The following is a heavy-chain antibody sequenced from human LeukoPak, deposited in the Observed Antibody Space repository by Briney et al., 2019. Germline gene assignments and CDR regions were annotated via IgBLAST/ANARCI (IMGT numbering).Heavy chain of an antibody. D-gene: IGHD1-26*01. CDR2: LSLDTDRI. Sequence: GRSLRLTCAVSGLSLDTYAIHWVRQPPGKGLEWVSGLSLDTDRIGYGDSVKGRFTVSRDHTKNSVYLQMNSLTPEDSALYFCTKDVAPGGADVWGQGTTVTVSS. J-gene: IGHJ6*02. CDR1: GLSLDTYA. CDR3: TKDVAPGGADV. V-gene: IGHV3-9*01.